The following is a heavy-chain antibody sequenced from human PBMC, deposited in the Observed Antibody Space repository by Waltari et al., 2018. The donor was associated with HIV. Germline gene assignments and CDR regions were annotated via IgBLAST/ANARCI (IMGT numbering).Heavy chain of an antibody. CDR1: GFTFSDYS. V-gene: IGHV3-23*01. D-gene: IGHD2-15*01. Sequence: VQLLESGGGLVQPGGSLRLSCAASGFTFSDYSMSWVRQAPGTGRAWVSAISPTGDRTSDAGSVEGRFTISRDNSKNTVYLQMNSLRAEDTAIYYWAKKGHLSGGNWKRDYFDYWGQGTLVTVSS. CDR3: AKKGHLSGGNWKRDYFDY. J-gene: IGHJ4*02. CDR2: ISPTGDRT.